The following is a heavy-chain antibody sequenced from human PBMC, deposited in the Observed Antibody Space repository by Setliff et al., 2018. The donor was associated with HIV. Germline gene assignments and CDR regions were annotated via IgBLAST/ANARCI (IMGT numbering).Heavy chain of an antibody. CDR1: GLSFSDYY. D-gene: IGHD3-10*01. Sequence: GSLRLSCAASGLSFSDYYMTWVRQAPGRGLEWVSYITSSGTTTLYGDSMRGRFTASRDNAESSMYLQMNNLGAEDTAVYYCAIIRVNGSPYWGQGTPVTVSS. V-gene: IGHV3-11*04. J-gene: IGHJ4*02. CDR3: AIIRVNGSPY. CDR2: ITSSGTTT.